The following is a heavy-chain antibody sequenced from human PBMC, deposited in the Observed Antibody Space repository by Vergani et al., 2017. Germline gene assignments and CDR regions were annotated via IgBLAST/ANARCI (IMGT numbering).Heavy chain of an antibody. Sequence: QVQLVQSGAEVKKPGSSVKVSCKASGGTFSSYTISWVRQAPGQGLEWMGRIIPILGIANYAQKFQGRVTITADKSTSTAYMELSSLRSEDTAVYYCARDEVAMIGEYYFDYWGQGTLVTVSS. J-gene: IGHJ4*02. CDR3: ARDEVAMIGEYYFDY. D-gene: IGHD5-12*01. CDR2: IIPILGIA. V-gene: IGHV1-69*08. CDR1: GGTFSSYT.